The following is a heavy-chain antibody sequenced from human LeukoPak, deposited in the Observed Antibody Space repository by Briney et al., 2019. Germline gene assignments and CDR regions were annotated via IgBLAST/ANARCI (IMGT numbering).Heavy chain of an antibody. CDR1: GYTFTINY. CDR2: INPGGGST. D-gene: IGHD2-8*01. J-gene: IGHJ3*02. Sequence: GASVTVSFTASGYTFTINYMHWVRQAPGQGLEWMGIINPGGGSTNYAQKFQGRVIMTRDTSTSTIYMEMSSLRSEDTAVYYCARQRGGQYEDGFDMWGQGTMVTVSS. V-gene: IGHV1-46*01. CDR3: ARQRGGQYEDGFDM.